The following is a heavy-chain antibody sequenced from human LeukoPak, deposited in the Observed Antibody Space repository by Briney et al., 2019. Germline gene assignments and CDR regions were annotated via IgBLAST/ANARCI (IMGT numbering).Heavy chain of an antibody. CDR3: AKSGGYGLIDY. D-gene: IGHD1-26*01. Sequence: PSETLSLTCTVSGGSISSSSYYWGWICQPPGKGLEWIGSIYYSGSTYYNPSLKSRVTISIDTSKNQFSLRLNSVTAADTAMYYCAKSGGYGLIDYWGQGTRVTVSS. V-gene: IGHV4-39*01. CDR2: IYYSGST. J-gene: IGHJ4*02. CDR1: GGSISSSSYY.